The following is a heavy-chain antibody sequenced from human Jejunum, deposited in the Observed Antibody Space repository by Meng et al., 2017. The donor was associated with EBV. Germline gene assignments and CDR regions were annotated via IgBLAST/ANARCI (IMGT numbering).Heavy chain of an antibody. CDR2: IYHSGST. CDR3: ARYGSGYFPALWY. J-gene: IGHJ4*02. V-gene: IGHV4-4*02. CDR1: GDSISSSNW. Sequence: RQGSGPGRGKPSGTLSPTGAFSGDSISSSNWWSWVRQPPGKGLEWIGEIYHSGSTNYNPSLKSRVTISVDKSKNQFSLKLSSVTAADTAVYYCARYGSGYFPALWYWGQGTLVTVSS. D-gene: IGHD3-3*01.